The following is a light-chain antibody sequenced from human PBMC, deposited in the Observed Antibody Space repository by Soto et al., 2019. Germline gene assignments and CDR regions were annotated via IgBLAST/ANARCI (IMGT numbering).Light chain of an antibody. J-gene: IGLJ1*01. V-gene: IGLV1-44*01. CDR2: IND. CDR1: SSNIGDNP. CDR3: AAWDDSLNAL. Sequence: QSLLTQPPSASGTPGQRITISCSGSSSNIGDNPVNWYQQLPGAAPKLLIYINDQRPSGVPDRFSGSKSGTSASLAFSGLQPEDEADYYCAAWDDSLNALFGTGTKLTVL.